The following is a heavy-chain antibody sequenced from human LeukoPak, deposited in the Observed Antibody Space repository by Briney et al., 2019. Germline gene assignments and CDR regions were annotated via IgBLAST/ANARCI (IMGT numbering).Heavy chain of an antibody. J-gene: IGHJ4*02. CDR1: GFTFSSYA. V-gene: IGHV3-23*01. Sequence: PGGSLRLSCAASGFTFSSYAMSWVRQAPGMGVDWVSGISGSGGGTNYADSVKGRFTISRDNSKNTLYLQMNSLRAEDTAVYYCAKGSSGGYYRSFHYWGQGTLVTVSS. D-gene: IGHD3-22*01. CDR3: AKGSSGGYYRSFHY. CDR2: ISGSGGGT.